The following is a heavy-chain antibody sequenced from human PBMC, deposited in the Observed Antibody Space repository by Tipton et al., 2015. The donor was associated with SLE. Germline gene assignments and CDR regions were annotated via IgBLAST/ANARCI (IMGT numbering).Heavy chain of an antibody. CDR1: GDSISSDSHY. D-gene: IGHD4-17*01. J-gene: IGHJ5*02. CDR3: ARLPTGFPNWFDP. Sequence: TLSLTCTVSGDSISSDSHYWGWIRQPPGEGLEWIGCIYYSGTTFYNPSLKSRVTISVDTSKNQFSLKLSSVTAADTAVYYCARLPTGFPNWFDPWGQGTLVTVSS. CDR2: IYYSGTT. V-gene: IGHV4-39*01.